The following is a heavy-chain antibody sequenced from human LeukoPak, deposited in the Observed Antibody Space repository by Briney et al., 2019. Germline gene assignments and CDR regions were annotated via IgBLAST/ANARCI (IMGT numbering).Heavy chain of an antibody. J-gene: IGHJ4*02. D-gene: IGHD3-22*01. Sequence: GGTLRPSCAASGFTFSSYAMSWVRQAPGKGLEWVSVISGSGGSTYYADSVKGRFTISRDNSKNTLYLQMNSLRAEDTAVYYCAKSYYYHSSGYPSDYWGQGTLVTVSS. V-gene: IGHV3-23*01. CDR2: ISGSGGST. CDR1: GFTFSSYA. CDR3: AKSYYYHSSGYPSDY.